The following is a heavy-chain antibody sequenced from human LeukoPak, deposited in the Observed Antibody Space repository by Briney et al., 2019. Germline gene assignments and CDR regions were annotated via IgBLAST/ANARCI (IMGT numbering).Heavy chain of an antibody. CDR2: INHSGST. CDR1: GGSFSGYY. V-gene: IGHV4-34*01. CDR3: ARDQCYGSTAFDY. D-gene: IGHD3-10*01. J-gene: IGHJ4*02. Sequence: PSETLSLTCAVYGGSFSGYYWSWIRQPPGEGLEWIGEINHSGSTNYNPSLKSRVTISVDTSKNQFSLKLSSVTAADTAVYYCARDQCYGSTAFDYWGQGTLVTVSS.